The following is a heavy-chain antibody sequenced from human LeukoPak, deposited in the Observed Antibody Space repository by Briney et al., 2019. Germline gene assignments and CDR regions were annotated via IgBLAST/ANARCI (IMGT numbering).Heavy chain of an antibody. D-gene: IGHD5-12*01. CDR3: ARGYSGYDWNFDY. CDR1: GYTFTSYA. V-gene: IGHV1-3*03. Sequence: ASVKVSRKASGYTFTSYAIHWVRQAPGQRLEWMGWINAGKGNTKYSQEFQGRVTIIRDTSASTVYMELSSLRSEDMAVYYCARGYSGYDWNFDYWGQGTLVTVSS. J-gene: IGHJ4*02. CDR2: INAGKGNT.